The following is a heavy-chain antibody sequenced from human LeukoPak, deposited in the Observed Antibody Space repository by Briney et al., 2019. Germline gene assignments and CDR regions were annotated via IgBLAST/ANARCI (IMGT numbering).Heavy chain of an antibody. CDR2: IRSKAYGGTT. CDR3: LRGDRRDY. CDR1: GFTFGDYA. J-gene: IGHJ4*02. Sequence: GGSLRLSCTASGFTFGDYAMSWVRQAPGKGLEGVGFIRSKAYGGTTEYAASVKGRFTISRDDSKSIAYLQMNSLKTEDTAVYYCLRGDRRDYWGQGTLVTVSS. V-gene: IGHV3-49*04.